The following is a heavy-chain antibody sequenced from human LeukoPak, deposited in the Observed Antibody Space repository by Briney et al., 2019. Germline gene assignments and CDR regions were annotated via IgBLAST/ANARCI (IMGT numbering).Heavy chain of an antibody. Sequence: GRSLRLSCAASGFTFSSYGIHWGRKAPGQGLERVAVISYDGSNKYYADSVKGRLTISRDNSKNTQYLQMNSLRAEATAVYCCAKERTTGSVWGQGTLVTVSS. CDR1: GFTFSSYG. J-gene: IGHJ4*02. D-gene: IGHD4-17*01. CDR2: ISYDGSNK. CDR3: AKERTTGSV. V-gene: IGHV3-30*18.